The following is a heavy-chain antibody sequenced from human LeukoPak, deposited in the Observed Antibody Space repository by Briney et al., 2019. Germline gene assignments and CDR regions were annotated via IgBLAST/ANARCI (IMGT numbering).Heavy chain of an antibody. Sequence: PGGSLRLSCATSGFSFNGAWLSWVRQAPGKGLEWIGRIQHGGTTDYAAPVKGRFTISRDDSKATLYLQMNSLKTEDTAIYYCTTVTHFYFGGQGTLVTVSS. J-gene: IGHJ4*02. CDR2: IQHGGTT. CDR3: TTVTHFYF. D-gene: IGHD3-9*01. V-gene: IGHV3-15*01. CDR1: GFSFNGAW.